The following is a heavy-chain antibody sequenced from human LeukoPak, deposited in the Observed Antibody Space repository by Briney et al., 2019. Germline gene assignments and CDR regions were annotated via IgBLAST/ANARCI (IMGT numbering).Heavy chain of an antibody. D-gene: IGHD3-22*01. Sequence: ASVKVSCKASGGTFSSYAISWVRQAPGQGLEWMGGIIPIFGTANYAQKFQGRVTITADESTSTAYMELSRLRSDDTAVYYCARGYYYDSSGYYGKYYYYGMDVWGQGTTVTVSS. CDR1: GGTFSSYA. CDR2: IIPIFGTA. J-gene: IGHJ6*02. CDR3: ARGYYYDSSGYYGKYYYYGMDV. V-gene: IGHV1-69*13.